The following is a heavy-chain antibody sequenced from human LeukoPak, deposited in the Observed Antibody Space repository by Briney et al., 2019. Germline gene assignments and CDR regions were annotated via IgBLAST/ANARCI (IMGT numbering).Heavy chain of an antibody. Sequence: PGGSLRLSCAASGFTFSSYSMNWVRQAPGKGLEWVANIKQDGSEKYYVDSVKGRFTISRDNAKNSLYLQMNSLRAEDTAVYYCAREKEMATSFDIWGQGTMVTVSS. CDR3: AREKEMATSFDI. D-gene: IGHD5-24*01. CDR2: IKQDGSEK. CDR1: GFTFSSYS. J-gene: IGHJ3*02. V-gene: IGHV3-7*01.